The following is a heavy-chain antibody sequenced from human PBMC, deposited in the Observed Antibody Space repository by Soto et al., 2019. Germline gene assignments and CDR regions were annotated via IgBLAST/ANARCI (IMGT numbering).Heavy chain of an antibody. CDR3: TRDGPVVGATDFDY. J-gene: IGHJ4*02. Sequence: VQLVQSGAEVKKPGASVRVSCKASGYSFDESAMHWVRQAPGQSLEWMGWINAGNGNTRYSESFQGRVALTRDTSASTGFMELSSLRSEDTAVYYCTRDGPVVGATDFDYWGQGTLVTVST. CDR1: GYSFDESA. CDR2: INAGNGNT. D-gene: IGHD1-26*01. V-gene: IGHV1-3*01.